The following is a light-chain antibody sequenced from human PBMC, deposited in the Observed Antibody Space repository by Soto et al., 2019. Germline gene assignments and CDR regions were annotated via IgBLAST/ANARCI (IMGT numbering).Light chain of an antibody. J-gene: IGKJ2*01. CDR1: QRIRTS. CDR2: DAS. Sequence: QMTQSPSSLSESVGDRVTTTCRASQRIRTSLNWYQQKPGKAPKFLIYDASSLQSEVPSRFSGSGSGTDFTLTISNLQPEDFANYYFQQSYSVPPTFGQGTKLEI. CDR3: QQSYSVPPT. V-gene: IGKV1-39*01.